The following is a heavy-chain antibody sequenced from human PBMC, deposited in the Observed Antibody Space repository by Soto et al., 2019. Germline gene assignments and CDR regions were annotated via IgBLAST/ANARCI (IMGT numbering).Heavy chain of an antibody. CDR2: ISSSGSFI. Sequence: PGGSLRLSCAASGFTFRTYGMNWVRRAPGGGLEWVASISSSGSFIYYADSVKGRFTISRDDAEKSLYLQMNSLRAEHTALYYCAREPEGIAAALDYWGQGTLVTVSS. V-gene: IGHV3-21*01. CDR1: GFTFRTYG. J-gene: IGHJ4*02. D-gene: IGHD6-13*01. CDR3: AREPEGIAAALDY.